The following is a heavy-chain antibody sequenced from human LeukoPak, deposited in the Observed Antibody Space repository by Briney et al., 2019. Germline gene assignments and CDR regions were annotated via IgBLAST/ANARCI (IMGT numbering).Heavy chain of an antibody. CDR3: ARAVGYCSGGSCFSVWFDP. CDR2: IYYSGST. D-gene: IGHD2-15*01. Sequence: SETLSLTCTVSGGSISSYYWSWIRQPPGKGLEWIGYIYYSGSTNYNPSLKSRVTISVDTSKNQFSLKLSSVTAADTAVYHCARAVGYCSGGSCFSVWFDPWGQGTLVTVSS. J-gene: IGHJ5*02. V-gene: IGHV4-59*01. CDR1: GGSISSYY.